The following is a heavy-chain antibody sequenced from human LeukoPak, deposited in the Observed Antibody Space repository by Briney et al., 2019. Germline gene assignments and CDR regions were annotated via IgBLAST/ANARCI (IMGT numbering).Heavy chain of an antibody. Sequence: GGSLRLSCAASGFTFDDYAMHWVRQAPGKGLEWASGISWNSGSIGYADSVKGRFTISRDNAKNSLYLQMNSLRAEDMALYYCAKDMRYSYGHSAFDYWGQGTLVTVSS. J-gene: IGHJ4*02. CDR2: ISWNSGSI. CDR1: GFTFDDYA. CDR3: AKDMRYSYGHSAFDY. D-gene: IGHD5-18*01. V-gene: IGHV3-9*03.